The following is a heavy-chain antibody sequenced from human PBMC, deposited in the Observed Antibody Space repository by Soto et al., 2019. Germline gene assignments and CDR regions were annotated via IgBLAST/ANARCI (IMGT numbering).Heavy chain of an antibody. V-gene: IGHV3-23*01. CDR3: VKKIAGTTTNGAYWYFDL. J-gene: IGHJ2*01. CDR2: ITGGGDYT. D-gene: IGHD2-8*01. CDR1: GFTFGDFA. Sequence: EVQLLESGGDLVQPGGSLRLSCAASGFTFGDFAMNWVRQAPGKGLEWVSGITGGGDYTFYADSVKGRFTISRVQSKNTLDLQMNSLSADDTALYYCVKKIAGTTTNGAYWYFDLWGRGTLVTVSS.